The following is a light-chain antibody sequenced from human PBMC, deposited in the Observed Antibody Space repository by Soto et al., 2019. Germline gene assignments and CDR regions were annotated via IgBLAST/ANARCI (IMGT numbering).Light chain of an antibody. CDR3: CSNAGTYTGV. J-gene: IGLJ3*02. Sequence: QSALTQPRSVSGSPGQSVTISCTGTSSDVGGYNLVSWYQQLPGKAPKVMIFDVNKRPSGVPDRYSGSKSGNTASLTISGLQAEDEADYYCCSNAGTYTGVFGGGTKLTVL. CDR1: SSDVGGYNL. V-gene: IGLV2-11*01. CDR2: DVN.